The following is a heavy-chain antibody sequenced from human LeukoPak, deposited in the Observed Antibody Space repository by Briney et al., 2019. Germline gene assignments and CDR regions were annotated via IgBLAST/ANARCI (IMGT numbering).Heavy chain of an antibody. CDR2: IHSIET. CDR3: ARGLRDEERYYEYYYMDV. CDR1: GGSISGYF. D-gene: IGHD3-22*01. J-gene: IGHJ6*03. Sequence: SETLSLTCTISGGSISGYFGTWIRQASGKGLEWIGYIHSIETRYNPSLQSRVSMSIDTSKNQFSLNLRSVTAADTAVYYCARGLRDEERYYEYYYMDVWGKGTTVTVSS. V-gene: IGHV4-4*09.